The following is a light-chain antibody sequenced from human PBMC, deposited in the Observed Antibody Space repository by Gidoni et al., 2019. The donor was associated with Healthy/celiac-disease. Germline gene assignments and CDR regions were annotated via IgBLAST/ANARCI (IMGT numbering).Light chain of an antibody. J-gene: IGKJ1*01. CDR3: QQYNNWPWT. CDR2: GAS. Sequence: IATTQSPATLSASSGERATLTCRASQSVSSNLAWYQQKPGQAPRLLIYGASTRATGIPARFSGSGSGTEFTLTISSLQSEDFAVYYCQQYNNWPWTFXXXTKVEIK. V-gene: IGKV3-15*01. CDR1: QSVSSN.